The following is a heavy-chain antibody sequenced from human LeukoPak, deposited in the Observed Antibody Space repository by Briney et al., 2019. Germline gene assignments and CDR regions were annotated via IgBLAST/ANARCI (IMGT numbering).Heavy chain of an antibody. CDR3: ARVSSSWYQDWYFDL. J-gene: IGHJ2*01. CDR2: IDYSVST. D-gene: IGHD6-13*01. CDR1: GGSISSSSYY. Sequence: SETLSLTCTVSGGSISSSSYYWGWIRQPPGKGLEWIGTIDYSVSTYYNPSLKSRVTISVDTSKNHFSLKLNSVTAADTALYYCARVSSSWYQDWYFDLWGRGTLVTVSS. V-gene: IGHV4-39*07.